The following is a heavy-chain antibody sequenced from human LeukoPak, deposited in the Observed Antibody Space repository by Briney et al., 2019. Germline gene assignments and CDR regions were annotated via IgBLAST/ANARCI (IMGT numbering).Heavy chain of an antibody. Sequence: ASETLSLTCAVYGGSFSGYYWSWIRQPPGKGLEWIGEINDSGSTNYNPSLKSGVTISVDTSKNQFSLKLSSVTAADTAVYYCARGRGDIVVVVAATASNWFDPWGQGTLVTVSS. V-gene: IGHV4-34*01. CDR3: ARGRGDIVVVVAATASNWFDP. D-gene: IGHD2-15*01. CDR2: INDSGST. CDR1: GGSFSGYY. J-gene: IGHJ5*02.